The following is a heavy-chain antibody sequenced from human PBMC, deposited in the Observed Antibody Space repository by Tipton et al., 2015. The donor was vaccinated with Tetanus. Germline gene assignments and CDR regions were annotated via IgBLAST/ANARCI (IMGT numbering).Heavy chain of an antibody. D-gene: IGHD5-24*01. V-gene: IGHV4-59*01. CDR2: TYDSGRI. CDR1: GGSMRGDH. J-gene: IGHJ4*02. CDR3: AGYRVGWGGRGY. Sequence: TLSLTCTVSGGSMRGDHWSWIRQPPGKGLEWLGHTYDSGRINYNPSLKGRVTISVDASRNQFSLTLNSVTAADTAVYFCAGYRVGWGGRGYWGQGTLVTVSS.